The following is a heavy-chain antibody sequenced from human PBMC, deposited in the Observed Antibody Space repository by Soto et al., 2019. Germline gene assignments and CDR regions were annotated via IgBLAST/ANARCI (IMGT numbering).Heavy chain of an antibody. D-gene: IGHD6-13*01. CDR1: GYTFTSYG. CDR2: ISAYNGNT. CDR3: ARSLWKQLDPDDAFDI. V-gene: IGHV1-18*01. Sequence: QVQLVQSGAEVKKPGASVKVSCKASGYTFTSYGISWVRQAPGQGLEWMGWISAYNGNTNYAQKLQGRVTMTTDTSSSTAYMELRSLRSDDTAVYYCARSLWKQLDPDDAFDIWGQGTMVTVSS. J-gene: IGHJ3*02.